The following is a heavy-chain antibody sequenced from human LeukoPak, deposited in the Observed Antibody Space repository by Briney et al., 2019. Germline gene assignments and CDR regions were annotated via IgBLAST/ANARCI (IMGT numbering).Heavy chain of an antibody. V-gene: IGHV3-7*01. CDR3: ARDYFRTFDY. CDR1: VFTFSSYW. D-gene: IGHD3-9*01. J-gene: IGHJ4*02. CDR2: IKQDGSEK. Sequence: GGSLRLSCAASVFTFSSYWMSWVRQAPGKGLEWVANIKQDGSEKYYVDSVKGRFTISRDNAKNSLYLQMNSLRAEDTAVYYCARDYFRTFDYWGQGTLVTVSS.